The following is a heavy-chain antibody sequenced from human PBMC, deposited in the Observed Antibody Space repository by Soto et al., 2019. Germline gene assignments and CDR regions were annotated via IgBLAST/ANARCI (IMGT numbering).Heavy chain of an antibody. CDR1: GYTFTRYA. Sequence: QVQLVQSGAEVKKPGASVKVSCKASGYTFTRYAMHWVRQAPGQRLEWMGWINAGNDNTKYSQKYQGRVTITRDTSASTADRELSSLISEDTAVYYCARGVGGIYYDFNWFDPWGQGTLVTVSS. D-gene: IGHD3-22*01. CDR3: ARGVGGIYYDFNWFDP. V-gene: IGHV1-3*01. J-gene: IGHJ5*02. CDR2: INAGNDNT.